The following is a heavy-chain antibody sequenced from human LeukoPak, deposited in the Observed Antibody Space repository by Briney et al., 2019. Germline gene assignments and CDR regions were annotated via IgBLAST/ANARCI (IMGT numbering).Heavy chain of an antibody. V-gene: IGHV3-48*01. Sequence: GGSLRLSCAASGFTFSSYSMNWVRQAPGKGLEWVSYISSSSSTIYYADSVKGRFTISRDNAKNSLYLQMNSLRAEDTAVYYCARDGYGGTLDPWGQGTLVTVSS. D-gene: IGHD4-23*01. CDR2: ISSSSSTI. J-gene: IGHJ5*02. CDR1: GFTFSSYS. CDR3: ARDGYGGTLDP.